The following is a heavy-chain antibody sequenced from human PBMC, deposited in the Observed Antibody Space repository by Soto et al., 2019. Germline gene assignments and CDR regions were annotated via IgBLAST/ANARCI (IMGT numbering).Heavy chain of an antibody. CDR1: GFTFSDHA. CDR3: AIDLWWYTH. D-gene: IGHD2-15*01. V-gene: IGHV3-23*01. J-gene: IGHJ4*02. CDR2: ISGGGSGA. Sequence: EVQLLESGGGLVQPGGSLRLSCTASGFTFSDHAMTWVRQAPGKGLEWLSGISGGGSGAYYADSVKGRFTVSRANSNNTLFLQMDSLRLADPAVYYCAIDLWWYTHWGQGTLVTVSS.